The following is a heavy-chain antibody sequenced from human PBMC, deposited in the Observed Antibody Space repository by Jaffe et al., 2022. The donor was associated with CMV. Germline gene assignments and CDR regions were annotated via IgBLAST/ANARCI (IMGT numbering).Heavy chain of an antibody. V-gene: IGHV1-69*01. CDR3: ATAYCGGDCFKPVYYYGMDV. J-gene: IGHJ6*02. D-gene: IGHD2-21*02. Sequence: QVQLVQSGAEVKKPGSSVKVSCKASGGTFSSYAISWVRQAPGQGLEWMGGIIPIFGTANYAQKFQGRVTITADESTSTAYMELSSLRSEDTAVYYCATAYCGGDCFKPVYYYGMDVWGQGTTVTVSS. CDR2: IIPIFGTA. CDR1: GGTFSSYA.